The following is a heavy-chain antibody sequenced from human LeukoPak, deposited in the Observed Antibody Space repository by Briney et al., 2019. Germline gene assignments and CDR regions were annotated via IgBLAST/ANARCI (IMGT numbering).Heavy chain of an antibody. Sequence: SETLSLTCTVSGGSISSSSYYWGWIRQPPGKGLEWIGSIYYSGSTYYNPPLKSRVTISVDTSKNQFSLKLSSVTAADTAVYYCARPRYDILTGPADDAFDIWGQGTMVTVSS. J-gene: IGHJ3*02. CDR1: GGSISSSSYY. V-gene: IGHV4-39*01. CDR3: ARPRYDILTGPADDAFDI. D-gene: IGHD3-9*01. CDR2: IYYSGST.